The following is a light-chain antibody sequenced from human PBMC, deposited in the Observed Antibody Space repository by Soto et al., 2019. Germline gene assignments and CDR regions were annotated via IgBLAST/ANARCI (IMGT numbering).Light chain of an antibody. CDR3: QQRSDWII. Sequence: EIVLTQSPATLSLSPGERATLSCRASQSVSSYLAWYQQKPGQAPRLLIYDASNRATGIPARFSGSGSVTDCTLTLSSLEPEDFAVYYCQQRSDWIIFGQGTRLEIE. J-gene: IGKJ5*01. CDR2: DAS. CDR1: QSVSSY. V-gene: IGKV3-11*01.